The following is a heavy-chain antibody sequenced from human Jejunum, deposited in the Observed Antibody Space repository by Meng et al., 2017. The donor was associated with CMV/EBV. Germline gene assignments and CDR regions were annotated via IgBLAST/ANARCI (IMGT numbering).Heavy chain of an antibody. CDR1: GGSFSRDG. CDR3: ARPTYYFYGMDV. Sequence: KASGGSFSRDGVSWVRQAPGQGLEWMGGIIPIFDTPNYAQRFQGRVTITTDESTSTAYMELSSLRSEDTAVYYCARPTYYFYGMDVWGQGTTVTVSS. CDR2: IIPIFDTP. J-gene: IGHJ6*02. V-gene: IGHV1-69*05.